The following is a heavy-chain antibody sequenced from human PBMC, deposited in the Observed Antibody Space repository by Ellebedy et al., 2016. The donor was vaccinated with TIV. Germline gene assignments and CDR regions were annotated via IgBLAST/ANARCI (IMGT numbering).Heavy chain of an antibody. Sequence: SVKVSXKASGGTFSSYAISWVRQAPGQGLEWMGGIIPIFGTANYAQKFQGRVTITADESTSTAYMELSSLRSEDTAVYYCASGRINVDIVEYFDYWGQGTLVTVSS. CDR3: ASGRINVDIVEYFDY. V-gene: IGHV1-69*13. CDR1: GGTFSSYA. J-gene: IGHJ4*02. CDR2: IIPIFGTA. D-gene: IGHD5-12*01.